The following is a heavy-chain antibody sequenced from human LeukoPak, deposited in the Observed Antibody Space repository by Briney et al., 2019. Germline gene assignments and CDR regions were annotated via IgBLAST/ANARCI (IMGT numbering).Heavy chain of an antibody. J-gene: IGHJ6*03. CDR1: GGTFSSYA. CDR3: AREYCSSTSCYKAPYYYYYMDV. D-gene: IGHD2-2*02. Sequence: GASVKVSCKASGGTFSSYAISWVRQAPGQGLEWMGRIIPILGIANYAQKFQGRVTITADKSTSTAYMELSSLRSDDTAVYYCAREYCSSTSCYKAPYYYYYMDVWGKGTTVTVSS. CDR2: IIPILGIA. V-gene: IGHV1-69*04.